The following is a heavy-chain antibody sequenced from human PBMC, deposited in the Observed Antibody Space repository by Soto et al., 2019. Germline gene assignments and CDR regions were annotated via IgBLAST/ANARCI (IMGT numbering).Heavy chain of an antibody. V-gene: IGHV3-66*01. CDR1: GFTVSSTY. Sequence: GGSLRLSCAASGFTVSSTYMSWVRQAPGKGLEWVAFIHNDNTFYPDSVKGRFTISRDNSKNTLYLQMNSLRAEDTAVYYCASFRDSSGSSWFYWGQGTLVTVSS. D-gene: IGHD3-22*01. CDR2: IHNDNT. J-gene: IGHJ4*02. CDR3: ASFRDSSGSSWFY.